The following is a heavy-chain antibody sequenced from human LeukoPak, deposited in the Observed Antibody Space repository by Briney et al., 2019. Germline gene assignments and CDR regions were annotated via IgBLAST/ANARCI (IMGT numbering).Heavy chain of an antibody. D-gene: IGHD3-22*01. V-gene: IGHV3-7*04. Sequence: GGSLRLSCAASGFTFSRMSWVRQAPGKGLEWVANIKQDGSEKYYVDSVKGRFTISRDNAKHSLYLQMNSLRAEDTAVYYCARGYYDSSGYCYAFDIWGQGTMVTVSS. CDR1: GFTFSR. CDR2: IKQDGSEK. J-gene: IGHJ3*02. CDR3: ARGYYDSSGYCYAFDI.